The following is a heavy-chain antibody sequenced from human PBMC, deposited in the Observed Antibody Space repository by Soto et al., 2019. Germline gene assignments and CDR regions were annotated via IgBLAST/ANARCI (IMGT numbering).Heavy chain of an antibody. CDR3: VTGYRSYY. Sequence: GGSLRLSCAASGISTSSYWMGWVRQAPGRGLEWVASIKNDGSEKYYMDSLKGRFTISRDNALNSLYLQMNSLRAEDTAVYFCVTGYRSYYWDQGTLVTVAS. V-gene: IGHV3-7*03. CDR2: IKNDGSEK. J-gene: IGHJ4*02. CDR1: GISTSSYW. D-gene: IGHD5-18*01.